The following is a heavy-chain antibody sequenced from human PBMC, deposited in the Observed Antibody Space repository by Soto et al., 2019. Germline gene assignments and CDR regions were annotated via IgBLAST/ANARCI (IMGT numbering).Heavy chain of an antibody. V-gene: IGHV3-23*01. J-gene: IGHJ5*02. CDR2: ISGSGFKK. Sequence: GGSLRLSCAASGFTFTRYSMNWVRQAPGKGLEWISSISGSGFKKYYADSVKGRFTISGDNSKSTVYLELNNLSAEDTAVYHCAKNQGVELVPLATVDWFDPWGQGSVVTVSS. CDR3: AKNQGVELVPLATVDWFDP. CDR1: GFTFTRYS. D-gene: IGHD1-26*01.